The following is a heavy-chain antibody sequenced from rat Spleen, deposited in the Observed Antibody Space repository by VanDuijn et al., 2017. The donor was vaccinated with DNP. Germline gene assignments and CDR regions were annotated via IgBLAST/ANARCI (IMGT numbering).Heavy chain of an antibody. Sequence: EVQLVESGGGLVQPGRSLKLSCAASGFTFSYYYMAWVRQAPKKGLEWVATIGSSGTKTYYPDSVKGRFTISRDNAKSSLYLQMNSLKSEDTATYYCSSYYYSNYTSGGGWFTYWGHGTLVTVSS. V-gene: IGHV5-25*01. D-gene: IGHD1-2*01. CDR2: IGSSGTKT. J-gene: IGHJ3*01. CDR3: SSYYYSNYTSGGGWFTY. CDR1: GFTFSYYY.